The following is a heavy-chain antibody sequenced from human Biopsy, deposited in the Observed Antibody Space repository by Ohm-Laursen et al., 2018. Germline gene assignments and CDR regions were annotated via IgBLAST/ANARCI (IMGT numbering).Heavy chain of an antibody. CDR2: LSWSSGTI. CDR1: GFRFDDYA. V-gene: IGHV3-9*01. D-gene: IGHD6-19*01. CDR3: VKSAYSSGFWEASDY. Sequence: SLRLSCTASGFRFDDYAMQWVRQAPGKGLEWVSGLSWSSGTIGYADSVKGRFTVSRDNAKNSLFLQMNSLRVEDTALYYCVKSAYSSGFWEASDYWGQGTLVTVSS. J-gene: IGHJ4*02.